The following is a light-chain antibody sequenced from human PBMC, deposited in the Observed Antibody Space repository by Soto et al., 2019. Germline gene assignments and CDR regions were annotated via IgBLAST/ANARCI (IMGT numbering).Light chain of an antibody. CDR2: EVS. CDR3: SSYTTSNTLV. J-gene: IGLJ2*01. CDR1: SGDIGSYDY. Sequence: QSALTQPASVSGSPGQSITISCPGTSGDIGSYDYVSWYQQPPGKAPKLILYEVSNRPSGISNRFSGSKSGSMASLTISGLQSEDEADYFCSSYTTSNTLVFGGGTKLTVL. V-gene: IGLV2-14*01.